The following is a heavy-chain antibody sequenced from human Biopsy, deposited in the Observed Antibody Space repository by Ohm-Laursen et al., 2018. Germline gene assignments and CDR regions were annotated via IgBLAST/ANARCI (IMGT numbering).Heavy chain of an antibody. CDR2: IYYSGST. V-gene: IGHV4-59*07. J-gene: IGHJ6*02. CDR1: GGSISSDY. Sequence: SDTLSLTCIVSGGSISSDYWSWIRQTPGKGLEWIGYIYYSGSTNYNPSLKSRVTISVDTSKNQFSLRLNPVTAADTAVYYCARATNSTGWPYYYFYGMDVWGQGTTVTVSS. D-gene: IGHD2/OR15-2a*01. CDR3: ARATNSTGWPYYYFYGMDV.